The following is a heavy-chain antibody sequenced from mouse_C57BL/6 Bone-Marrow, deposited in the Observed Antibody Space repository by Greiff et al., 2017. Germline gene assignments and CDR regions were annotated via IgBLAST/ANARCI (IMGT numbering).Heavy chain of an antibody. J-gene: IGHJ2*01. CDR2: IDPETGGT. V-gene: IGHV1-15*01. Sequence: VQLQQSGAELVRPGASVTLSCKASGYTFSNYEMHWVKQTPVHGLEWIGAIDPETGGTAYNQKFKGKAILTADKSSSTAYMELRSLASEDSAVYYSTRLDAPDYWGQGTTLTVSS. CDR1: GYTFSNYE. CDR3: TRLDAPDY.